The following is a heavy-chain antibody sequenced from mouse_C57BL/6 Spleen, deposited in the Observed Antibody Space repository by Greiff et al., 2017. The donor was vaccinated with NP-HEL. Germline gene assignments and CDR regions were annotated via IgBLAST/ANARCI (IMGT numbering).Heavy chain of an antibody. CDR1: GFTFSDYG. V-gene: IGHV5-15*01. D-gene: IGHD3-2*02. CDR2: ISNLAYSI. CDR3: ERRPGSGYLYAMDY. J-gene: IGHJ4*01. Sequence: EVNVVESGGGLVQPGGSLKLSCAASGFTFSDYGMAWVRQAPRKGPEWVAFISNLAYSIYYADTVTGRFTISRENAKNTLYLERSRLRSEDTEMYDGERRPGSGYLYAMDYWGQGTAVTVAS.